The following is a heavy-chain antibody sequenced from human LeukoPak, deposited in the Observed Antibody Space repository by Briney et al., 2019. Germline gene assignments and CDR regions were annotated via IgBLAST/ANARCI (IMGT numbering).Heavy chain of an antibody. CDR2: TWYDGSNK. CDR1: GFTFSTYG. Sequence: PGGSLRLSCAASGFTFSTYGMHWVRQAQGKGLEWVALTWYDGSNKNYADSVKGRFTISRDNSKNTLYLQMNSLRGEDTAVYYCARGGLTIAEATTSWYFDYWGQGTLVTVSS. D-gene: IGHD1-26*01. J-gene: IGHJ4*02. CDR3: ARGGLTIAEATTSWYFDY. V-gene: IGHV3-33*01.